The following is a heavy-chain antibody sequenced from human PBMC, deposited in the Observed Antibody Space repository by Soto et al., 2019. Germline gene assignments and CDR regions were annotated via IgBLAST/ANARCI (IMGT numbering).Heavy chain of an antibody. CDR3: ARSGRTTSYYLAF. CDR1: GVSFSDYY. CDR2: IRHSGST. J-gene: IGHJ4*02. D-gene: IGHD2-2*01. Sequence: SDTLSLTCAVFGVSFSDYYWNWGLQPPGKGLEWIGEIRHSGSTNYNPALKSRLTMSVDTSKNQFSLKLSSVTAADTAMYYCARSGRTTSYYLAFWGQGTLVTVSS. V-gene: IGHV4-34*01.